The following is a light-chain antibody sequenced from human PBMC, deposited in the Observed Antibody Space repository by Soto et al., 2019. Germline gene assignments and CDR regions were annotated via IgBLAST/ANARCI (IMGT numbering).Light chain of an antibody. CDR3: QSYDRSLRGYV. CDR2: AVS. J-gene: IGLJ1*01. CDR1: SSDIGGYNS. Sequence: QSVLTQPASVSGSPGQSITISCTGTSSDIGGYNSVSWYQQHPGKAPKLVIYAVSNRPSGVSSRFSGSKSGNTASLTMSGLQAEDEATYYCQSYDRSLRGYVFGTGTKVTVL. V-gene: IGLV2-14*01.